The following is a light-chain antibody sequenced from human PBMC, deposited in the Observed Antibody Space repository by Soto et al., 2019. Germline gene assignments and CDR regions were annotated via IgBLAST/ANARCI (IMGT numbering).Light chain of an antibody. CDR2: KAS. J-gene: IGKJ1*01. V-gene: IGKV1-5*03. Sequence: IQMTHSPSTLSASVGDRVTITCRASQSISSWLAWYQQKPGKAPKLLIYKASSLESGVPSRFSGSGSGTEFTLTISSLQPDDFATYYCQQYNSYSKFGQGTKVDIK. CDR3: QQYNSYSK. CDR1: QSISSW.